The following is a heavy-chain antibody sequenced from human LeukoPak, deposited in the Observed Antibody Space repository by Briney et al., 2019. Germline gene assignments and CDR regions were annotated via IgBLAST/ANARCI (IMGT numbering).Heavy chain of an antibody. CDR3: AGSHIVGATTVDY. V-gene: IGHV3-21*01. CDR1: GFTFSSFS. D-gene: IGHD1-26*01. J-gene: IGHJ4*02. Sequence: GGSLRLSCAASGFTFSSFSMNWVRQAPGKGLEWVSSISSSSSYIYYADSVKGRFTISRDNAKNSLYLQMNSLRAEDTAVYYCAGSHIVGATTVDYWGQGTLVTVSS. CDR2: ISSSSSYI.